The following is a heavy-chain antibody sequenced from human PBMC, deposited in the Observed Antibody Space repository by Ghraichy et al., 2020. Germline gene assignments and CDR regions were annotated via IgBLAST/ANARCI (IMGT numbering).Heavy chain of an antibody. CDR2: ISGSGGST. CDR3: AKALIAYCSSTSCYISDY. J-gene: IGHJ4*02. V-gene: IGHV3-23*01. CDR1: GFTFSSYA. D-gene: IGHD2-2*02. Sequence: GGSLRLSCAASGFTFSSYAMSWVRQAPGKGLEWVSAISGSGGSTYYADSVKGRFTISRDNSKNTLYLQMNSLRAEDTAVYYCAKALIAYCSSTSCYISDYWGQGTLVTVSS.